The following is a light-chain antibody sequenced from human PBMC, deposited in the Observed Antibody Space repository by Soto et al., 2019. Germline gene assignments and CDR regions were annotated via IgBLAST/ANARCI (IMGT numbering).Light chain of an antibody. Sequence: ANQMTQSPSSLSASVGAKITITCRASQAIRTSLVWYQQKSGKAPSLLIADASSRHSGVPSRFSGSGFGTDFNLTINGLQPEDFATYYCLQDATYPWTFGQGTRVDIK. CDR3: LQDATYPWT. CDR1: QAIRTS. V-gene: IGKV1-6*01. CDR2: DAS. J-gene: IGKJ1*01.